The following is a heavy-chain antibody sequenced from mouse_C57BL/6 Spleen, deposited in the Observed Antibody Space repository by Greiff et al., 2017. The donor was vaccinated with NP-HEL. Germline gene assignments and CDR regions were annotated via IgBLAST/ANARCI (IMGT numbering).Heavy chain of an antibody. Sequence: EVKLVESGGGLVKPGGSLKLPFAASGFTFSDYGMHWVGQAPEKGLEWVAYISSGSSTIYYADTVKGRFTIPRDNAKNTLFLQMTSLRAEDTAMYYCASRGFDYWGQGTTLTVSS. J-gene: IGHJ2*01. CDR2: ISSGSSTI. CDR1: GFTFSDYG. V-gene: IGHV5-17*01. CDR3: ASRGFDY.